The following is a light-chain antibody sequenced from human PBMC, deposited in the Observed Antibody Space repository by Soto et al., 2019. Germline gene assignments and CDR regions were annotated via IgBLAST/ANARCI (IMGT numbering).Light chain of an antibody. J-gene: IGKJ1*01. Sequence: VLTQSPVSSPVTFGQPASISCRSSESLVHSDGNTYLSWRQQRPGQPPRLLIYQISNRFSGVPDRFRGSGAGTDVTLKISRVEAEDIGVYYCMQFSHFPRTFGQGTKVEVK. CDR3: MQFSHFPRT. V-gene: IGKV2-24*01. CDR2: QIS. CDR1: ESLVHSDGNTY.